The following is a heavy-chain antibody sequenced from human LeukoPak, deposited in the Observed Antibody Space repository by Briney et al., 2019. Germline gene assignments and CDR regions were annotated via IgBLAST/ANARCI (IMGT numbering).Heavy chain of an antibody. CDR2: ISWDGGST. D-gene: IGHD5-12*01. V-gene: IGHV3-43*01. CDR3: AKDVRERAVATAFDY. Sequence: GGSLRLSCAASGFTFDDYTMHWVLQAPGKGLEWISLISWDGGSTYYADSVKGRFIISRDNRKNSLYLQMNSLRNEDTALYYCAKDVRERAVATAFDYWGQGTLVTVSS. J-gene: IGHJ4*02. CDR1: GFTFDDYT.